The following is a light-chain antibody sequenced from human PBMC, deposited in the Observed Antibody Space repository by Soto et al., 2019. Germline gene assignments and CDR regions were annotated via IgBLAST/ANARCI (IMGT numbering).Light chain of an antibody. CDR2: GAS. J-gene: IGKJ5*01. V-gene: IGKV3-20*01. Sequence: EIVLTQSPGTLSLSPGERATLSCRASQSVSSSYLAWYQQKPGQAPRLLIYGASSRATDSPDRFSGSGSGTEFTLTISSLQSEDFAVYYCQQYNNWITFGQGTRLEIK. CDR1: QSVSSSY. CDR3: QQYNNWIT.